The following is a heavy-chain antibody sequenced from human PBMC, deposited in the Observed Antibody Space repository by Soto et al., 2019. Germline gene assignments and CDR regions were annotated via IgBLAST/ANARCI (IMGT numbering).Heavy chain of an antibody. CDR3: ATPNPYCSGGSCYSGAFDI. D-gene: IGHD2-15*01. V-gene: IGHV1-8*01. Sequence: ASVKVSCKASGYTFTSYDINWVRQATGQGLEWMGWMNPNSGNTGYAQKFQGRVTMTRNTSISTAYMELSSLRSEDTAVYYCATPNPYCSGGSCYSGAFDIWGQGTMVTVSS. CDR1: GYTFTSYD. CDR2: MNPNSGNT. J-gene: IGHJ3*02.